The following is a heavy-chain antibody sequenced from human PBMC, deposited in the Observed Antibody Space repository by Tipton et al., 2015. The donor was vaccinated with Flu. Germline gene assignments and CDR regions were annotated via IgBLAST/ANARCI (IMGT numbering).Heavy chain of an antibody. CDR3: AKGDSTMIVVVMFDY. CDR2: ISWNSGSI. V-gene: IGHV3-9*01. D-gene: IGHD3-22*01. J-gene: IGHJ4*02. Sequence: SLRLSCAASGFTFDDYAMHWVRQAPGKGLEWVSGISWNSGSIGYADSVKGRFTISRDNAKNSLCLQMNSLRAEDTALYYCAKGDSTMIVVVMFDYWGQGTLVTVSS. CDR1: GFTFDDYA.